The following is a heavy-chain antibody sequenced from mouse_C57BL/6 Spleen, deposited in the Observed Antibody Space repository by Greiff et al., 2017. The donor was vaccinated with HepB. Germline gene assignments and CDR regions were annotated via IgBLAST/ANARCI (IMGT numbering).Heavy chain of an antibody. Sequence: VQLQQSGAELVRPGASVKLSCTASGFNIKDDYMHWVKQRPEQGLEWIGWIDPENGDTEYASKFQGKATITADTSSNTAYLQLRSLTSEDTAVYYCTLAYYSNYRAMDYWGQGTSVTVSS. CDR3: TLAYYSNYRAMDY. CDR1: GFNIKDDY. J-gene: IGHJ4*01. D-gene: IGHD2-5*01. V-gene: IGHV14-4*01. CDR2: IDPENGDT.